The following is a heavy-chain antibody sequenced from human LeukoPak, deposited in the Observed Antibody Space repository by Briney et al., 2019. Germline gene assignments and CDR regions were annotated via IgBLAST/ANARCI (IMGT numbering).Heavy chain of an antibody. V-gene: IGHV3-74*01. D-gene: IGHD6-13*01. CDR1: GFTFSSYW. J-gene: IGHJ3*02. Sequence: GGSLRLSCAASGFTFSSYWMHWVRQAPGKGLVWVSRINSDGSSTSYADSVKGRFTISRDNAKNTLYLQMNSLRAEDTALYYCAKDIISSSWYGFDAFDIWGQGTMVTVSS. CDR2: INSDGSST. CDR3: AKDIISSSWYGFDAFDI.